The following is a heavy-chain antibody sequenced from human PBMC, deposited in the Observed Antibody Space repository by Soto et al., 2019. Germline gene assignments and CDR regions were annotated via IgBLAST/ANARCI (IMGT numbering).Heavy chain of an antibody. V-gene: IGHV3-23*01. CDR3: AKTLAAAGTAYYYYGMDV. CDR2: ISGSGGST. J-gene: IGHJ6*02. CDR1: GFTFSSYA. Sequence: GGSLRLSCAASGFTFSSYAMSWVRQAPGKGLEWISAISGSGGSTYYADSVKGRFTISRDNSKNTLYLQMNSLRAEDTAVYYCAKTLAAAGTAYYYYGMDVWGQGTTVTVSS. D-gene: IGHD6-13*01.